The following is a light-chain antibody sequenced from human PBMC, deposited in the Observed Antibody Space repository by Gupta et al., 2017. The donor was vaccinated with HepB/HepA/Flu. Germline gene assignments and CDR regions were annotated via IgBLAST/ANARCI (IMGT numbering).Light chain of an antibody. J-gene: IGLJ3*02. CDR2: RNN. Sequence: QAGLTQPPSVSKGLRQTATLTCTGNTNNVGNHGPAWLQQQQGHPPKLLSYRNNNRPSGISERFSASRSGNTASLTITGLQPEDEADYYCAAWDSSLSTWVFGGGTKLTVL. V-gene: IGLV10-54*04. CDR1: TNNVGNHG. CDR3: AAWDSSLSTWV.